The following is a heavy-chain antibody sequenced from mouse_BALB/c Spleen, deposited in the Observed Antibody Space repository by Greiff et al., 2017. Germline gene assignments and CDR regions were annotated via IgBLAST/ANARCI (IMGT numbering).Heavy chain of an antibody. D-gene: IGHD2-3*01. CDR1: GFTFSSFG. V-gene: IGHV5-17*02. CDR3: ARSDGAY. Sequence: EVQGVESGGGLVQPGGSRKLSCAASGFTFSSFGMHWVRQAPEKGLEWVAYISSGSSTIYYADTVKGRFTISRDNPKNTLFLQMTSLRSEDTAMYYCARSDGAYGGQGTLVTVSA. J-gene: IGHJ3*01. CDR2: ISSGSSTI.